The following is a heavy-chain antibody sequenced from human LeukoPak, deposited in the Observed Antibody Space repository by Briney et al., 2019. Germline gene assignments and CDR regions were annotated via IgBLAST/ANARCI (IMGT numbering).Heavy chain of an antibody. CDR1: GGSISSGGYS. J-gene: IGHJ4*02. V-gene: IGHV4-30-2*01. Sequence: SETLSLTCAVSGGSISSGGYSWSWIRQPPGKGLEWIGYIYHSGSTYYNPSLKSRVTISVDRSKNQFSLKLSSVTAADTAVYYCARDRPGGSSLDYWGQGTLVTVSS. D-gene: IGHD6-13*01. CDR3: ARDRPGGSSLDY. CDR2: IYHSGST.